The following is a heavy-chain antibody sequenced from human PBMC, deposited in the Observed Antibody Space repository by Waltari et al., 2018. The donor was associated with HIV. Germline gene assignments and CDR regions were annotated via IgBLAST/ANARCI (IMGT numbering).Heavy chain of an antibody. CDR2: INHSGST. J-gene: IGHJ4*02. Sequence: QVQLQQWGAGLLKPSETLSLTCAVYGGSFSGYYWSWIRQPPGKGLEWIGEINHSGSTNYNPSLKSRVTISVDTSKNQFSLKLSSVTAADTAVYYCASIRTVAPFDYWGQGTLVTVSS. V-gene: IGHV4-34*01. CDR1: GGSFSGYY. D-gene: IGHD6-19*01. CDR3: ASIRTVAPFDY.